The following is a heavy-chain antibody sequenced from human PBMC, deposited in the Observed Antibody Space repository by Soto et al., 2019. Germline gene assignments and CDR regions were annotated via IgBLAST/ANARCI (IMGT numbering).Heavy chain of an antibody. CDR3: ASSAYYYDSSGCIFDY. Sequence: PSETLSLTCTVSGGSISSGGYYWSWIRQHPGKGLEWIGYIYYSGSTYYNPSLKSRVTISVDTSKNQFSLKLSSVTAADTAVYYCASSAYYYDSSGCIFDYWGQGTLVTVSS. D-gene: IGHD3-22*01. CDR2: IYYSGST. CDR1: GGSISSGGYY. V-gene: IGHV4-31*03. J-gene: IGHJ4*02.